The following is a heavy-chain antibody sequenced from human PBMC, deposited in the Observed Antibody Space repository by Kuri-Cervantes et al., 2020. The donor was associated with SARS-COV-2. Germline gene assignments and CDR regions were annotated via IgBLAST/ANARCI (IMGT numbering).Heavy chain of an antibody. CDR1: GYNFNSYG. J-gene: IGHJ4*02. CDR3: ARGDFTAGFY. CDR2: ISGYSGNT. V-gene: IGHV1-18*01. Sequence: ASVKVSCKTSGYNFNSYGVTWVRQAPGQGLEWMGWISGYSGNTDYAQRFQDRVILTRDTYTGTAYMELRSLRSDDTALYYCARGDFTAGFYWGQGAQVTVSS. D-gene: IGHD3-3*01.